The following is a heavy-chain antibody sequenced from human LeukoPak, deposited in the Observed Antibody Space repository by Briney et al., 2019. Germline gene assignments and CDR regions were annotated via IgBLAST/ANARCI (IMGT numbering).Heavy chain of an antibody. J-gene: IGHJ4*02. CDR3: ARHSSRLRHFDS. Sequence: SETLSLTCTVSGGSVGSSAFSRGWIRQPPGKGLKWIGSIHYTGNTYYNSSLRNRVTISVDSSRNQFSLRLTSVTAADTAVYYCARHSSRLRHFDSWGQGTLVTVSS. CDR2: IHYTGNT. V-gene: IGHV4-39*01. D-gene: IGHD2-15*01. CDR1: GGSVGSSAFS.